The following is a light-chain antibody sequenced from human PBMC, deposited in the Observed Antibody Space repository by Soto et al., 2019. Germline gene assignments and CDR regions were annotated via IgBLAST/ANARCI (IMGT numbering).Light chain of an antibody. CDR2: DVT. CDR1: SSDVGGFNY. J-gene: IGLJ2*01. Sequence: QSVLTQPASVSGSPGQSIAISCTGGSSDVGGFNYVSWYQQHPGKAPKLMIFDVTNRPSGVSNRFSGSKSGNTASLTISGLQAEDEADYYCSSHSSSGTLVVFGGGTKVTVL. V-gene: IGLV2-14*01. CDR3: SSHSSSGTLVV.